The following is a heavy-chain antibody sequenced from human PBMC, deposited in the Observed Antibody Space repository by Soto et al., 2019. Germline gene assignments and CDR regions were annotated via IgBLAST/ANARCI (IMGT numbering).Heavy chain of an antibody. CDR1: GFTFGDYA. CDR3: TRDAGDVLRFLEWFGMPNAFDI. J-gene: IGHJ3*02. D-gene: IGHD3-3*01. Sequence: GGSLRLSCTASGFTFGDYAMSWFRQAPGKGLEWVGFIRSKAYGGTTEYAASVKGRFTISRDDSKSIAYLQMNSLKTEDTAVYYCTRDAGDVLRFLEWFGMPNAFDIWGQGTLVT. V-gene: IGHV3-49*03. CDR2: IRSKAYGGTT.